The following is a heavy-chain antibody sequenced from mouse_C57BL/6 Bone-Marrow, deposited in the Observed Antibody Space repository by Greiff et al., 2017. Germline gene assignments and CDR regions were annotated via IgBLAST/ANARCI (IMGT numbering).Heavy chain of an antibody. CDR3: TTLYGNWFAY. Sequence: VQLQQSGAELVRPGTSVKVSCKASGYAFTNYLIEWVKQRPGQGLEWIGVINPGSGGPNYNEKFKGKATLAAEKSSSPADIRLSSLNSEDAAVYFCTTLYGNWFAYWGQGTLVTVSA. D-gene: IGHD2-1*01. CDR1: GYAFTNYL. J-gene: IGHJ3*01. CDR2: INPGSGGP. V-gene: IGHV1-54*01.